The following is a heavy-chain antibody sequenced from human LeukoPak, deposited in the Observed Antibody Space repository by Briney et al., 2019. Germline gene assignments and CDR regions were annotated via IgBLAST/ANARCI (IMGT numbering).Heavy chain of an antibody. D-gene: IGHD4-17*01. CDR3: ARRIPTTVTTSHFDY. Sequence: SETLSLTCAVYGGSFSGYYWSWIRQPPGKGLEWIGEINHSGSTNYNPSLKSRVTISVDTSKNQFSLKLSSVTAADTAVYYCARRIPTTVTTSHFDYWGQGTLVTVSS. V-gene: IGHV4-34*01. J-gene: IGHJ4*02. CDR1: GGSFSGYY. CDR2: INHSGST.